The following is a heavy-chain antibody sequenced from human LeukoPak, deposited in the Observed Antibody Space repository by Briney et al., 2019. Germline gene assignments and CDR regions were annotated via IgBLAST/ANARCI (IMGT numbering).Heavy chain of an antibody. CDR1: GFTFSNAW. Sequence: PGGSLRLSCAASGFTFSNAWMNWVRQAPGKGLEWVSSISSSSSYIYYADSVKGRFTISRDNAKNSLYLQMNSLRAEDTAVYYCARGNKEGFDYWGQGTLVTVSS. D-gene: IGHD2/OR15-2a*01. J-gene: IGHJ4*02. CDR2: ISSSSSYI. V-gene: IGHV3-21*01. CDR3: ARGNKEGFDY.